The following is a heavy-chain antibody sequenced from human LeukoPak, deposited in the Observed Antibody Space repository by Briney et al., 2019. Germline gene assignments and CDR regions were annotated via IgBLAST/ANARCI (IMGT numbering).Heavy chain of an antibody. Sequence: SETLSLTCTVSGGSISSSDYYWGWIRQPPGKGLGWIGTIYYSATSYYSGTSYFNPSLKSRVTISVDTPKNQFSLKLSSVTAADTAVYYCARDLCSSSNCHEGNWFDPWGQGTLVTVSS. D-gene: IGHD2-2*01. CDR3: ARDLCSSSNCHEGNWFDP. CDR1: GGSISSSDYY. J-gene: IGHJ5*02. V-gene: IGHV4-39*02. CDR2: IYYSATSYYSGTS.